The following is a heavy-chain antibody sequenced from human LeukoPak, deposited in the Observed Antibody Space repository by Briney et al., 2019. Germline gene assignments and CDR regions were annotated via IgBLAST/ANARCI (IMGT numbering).Heavy chain of an antibody. CDR3: ARTYYDYVWGSQPGDY. V-gene: IGHV3-48*03. J-gene: IGHJ4*02. D-gene: IGHD3-16*01. Sequence: GGSLRLSCAASGFTFSSYAMNWVRQAPGKGLEWVSYISSSGSTIYYADSVKGRFTISRDNAKNSLYLQMNSLRAEDTAVYYCARTYYDYVWGSQPGDYWGQGTLVTVSS. CDR1: GFTFSSYA. CDR2: ISSSGSTI.